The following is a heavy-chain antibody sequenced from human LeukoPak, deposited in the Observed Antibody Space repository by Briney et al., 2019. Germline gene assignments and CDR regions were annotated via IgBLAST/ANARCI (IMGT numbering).Heavy chain of an antibody. D-gene: IGHD3-9*01. CDR1: GFTVSSNY. V-gene: IGHV3-66*01. Sequence: PGGSLRLSCAASGFTVSSNYMSWVRQAPGEGLEWVSVIYSGGSTYYADSVKGRFTISRDNSKNTLFLQMNSLRVEDTAVYYCARSSHYDILTGYSEEDAFDIWSQGTMVTVSS. J-gene: IGHJ3*02. CDR3: ARSSHYDILTGYSEEDAFDI. CDR2: IYSGGST.